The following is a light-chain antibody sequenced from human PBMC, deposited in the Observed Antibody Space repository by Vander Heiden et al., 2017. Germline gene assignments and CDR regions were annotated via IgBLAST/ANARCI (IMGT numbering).Light chain of an antibody. Sequence: SVLTQPPSVSGAPGQRVTISCTGSSSNIGAGYDVHWYQQLPGTAPKLLIYANNNRPSGVPDRFSGSRSGASASLAITGLQAEDEADYYCQSYDNSLSAPCVFGTGTKVTVL. CDR1: SSNIGAGYD. CDR3: QSYDNSLSAPCV. CDR2: ANN. J-gene: IGLJ1*01. V-gene: IGLV1-40*01.